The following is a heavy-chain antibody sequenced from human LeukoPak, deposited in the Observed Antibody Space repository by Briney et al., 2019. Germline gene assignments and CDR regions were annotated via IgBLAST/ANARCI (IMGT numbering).Heavy chain of an antibody. CDR3: AGDWN. Sequence: SQTLSLTCTVSGGSISSGGYYWSWIRQPPGKGLEWIGYIYHSGSTYYNPSLKSRVTISVDRSKNQFSLKLISVTAEDTAVYYCAGDWNWGQGTLVTVSS. CDR2: IYHSGST. V-gene: IGHV4-30-2*02. CDR1: GGSISSGGYY. D-gene: IGHD2-21*01. J-gene: IGHJ4*02.